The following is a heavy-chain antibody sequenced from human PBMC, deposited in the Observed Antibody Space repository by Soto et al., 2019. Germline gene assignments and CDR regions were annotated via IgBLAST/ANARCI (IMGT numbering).Heavy chain of an antibody. CDR1: GFTFSSYA. Sequence: PGGSLRLSCAASGFTFSSYAMSWVRQAPGNGLEWVSAISGSGGSTYYADSVKGRFTISRDNSKNTLYLQMNSLRAEDTAVYYCAKLVIMITFGGDMTDAFDIWGQGTMVTVSS. V-gene: IGHV3-23*01. J-gene: IGHJ3*02. D-gene: IGHD3-16*01. CDR3: AKLVIMITFGGDMTDAFDI. CDR2: ISGSGGST.